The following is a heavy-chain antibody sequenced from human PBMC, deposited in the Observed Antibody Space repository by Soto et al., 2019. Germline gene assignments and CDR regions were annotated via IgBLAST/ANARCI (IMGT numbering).Heavy chain of an antibody. CDR3: VKGWFTFEY. CDR1: GFTFSSYA. Sequence: EVQLSESGGGLVQPGGSLRLSCAASGFTFSSYAMSWVRQAPGRGLEWVSVIGGSGDSTVYADSVKGQFTISRDNSKNTLYLQMSSLSAEDTAIYYCVKGWFTFEYWGQGTLVTVSS. V-gene: IGHV3-23*01. D-gene: IGHD2-15*01. CDR2: IGGSGDST. J-gene: IGHJ4*02.